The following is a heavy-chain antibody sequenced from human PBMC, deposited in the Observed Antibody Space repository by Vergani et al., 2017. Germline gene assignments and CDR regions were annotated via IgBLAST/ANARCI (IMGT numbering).Heavy chain of an antibody. J-gene: IGHJ6*02. V-gene: IGHV1-69*01. D-gene: IGHD5-18*01. CDR3: ARSKDGIGGYSYGDYYYYGRDV. CDR2: IIPIFGTA. Sequence: QVQLVQSGAEVKKPGSSVKVSCKASGGTFSSYAISWVRQAPGQGLEWMGGIIPIFGTANYAQTFQGRVTITADESTSTAYMELSRLRSEDTAVYYCARSKDGIGGYSYGDYYYYGRDVWGQGTTVTVSS. CDR1: GGTFSSYA.